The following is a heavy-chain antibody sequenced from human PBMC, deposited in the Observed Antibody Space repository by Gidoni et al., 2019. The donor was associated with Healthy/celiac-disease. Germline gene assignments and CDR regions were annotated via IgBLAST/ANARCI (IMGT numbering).Heavy chain of an antibody. V-gene: IGHV3-30*02. J-gene: IGHJ6*02. CDR1: GFTLSSYG. CDR3: AKDRQWKPIVVVGGGMDV. CDR2: IRYDGSNK. Sequence: QVQLVESGGGVVQPGGSLRLSCAASGFTLSSYGMHWVRQAPGKGLEWVAFIRYDGSNKYYADSVKGRFTISRDNSKNTLYLQMNSLRAEDTAVYYCAKDRQWKPIVVVGGGMDVWGQGTTVTVSS. D-gene: IGHD2-2*01.